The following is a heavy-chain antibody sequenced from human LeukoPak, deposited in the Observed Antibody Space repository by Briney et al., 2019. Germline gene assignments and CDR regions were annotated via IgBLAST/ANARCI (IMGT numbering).Heavy chain of an antibody. Sequence: GESLKISCKGSGYSFSNYWIGWVRQMPGKGLEWMGIIYPADSDTRYSPSFQGQVTISADKSITTAYLHWSSLQASDTAMYYCGRRASAYDSSGYHFDYWGQGTLVTVSS. D-gene: IGHD3-22*01. CDR1: GYSFSNYW. V-gene: IGHV5-51*01. CDR2: IYPADSDT. CDR3: GRRASAYDSSGYHFDY. J-gene: IGHJ4*02.